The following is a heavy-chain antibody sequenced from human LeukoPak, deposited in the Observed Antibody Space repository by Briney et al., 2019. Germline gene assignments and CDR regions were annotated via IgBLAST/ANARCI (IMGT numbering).Heavy chain of an antibody. J-gene: IGHJ4*02. D-gene: IGHD2-15*01. V-gene: IGHV3-11*01. CDR3: ARDFLSLLPYFDF. CDR1: GFTFSDYY. CDR2: ISSGGSTI. Sequence: GGPLRLSCAASGFTFSDYYMSWIRQAPGKGLEWVSYISSGGSTIYYADSVKGRFTTSRDNAKNSLYLQMNSLSAEDKAVCYCARDFLSLLPYFDFWGQGTLVTVSS.